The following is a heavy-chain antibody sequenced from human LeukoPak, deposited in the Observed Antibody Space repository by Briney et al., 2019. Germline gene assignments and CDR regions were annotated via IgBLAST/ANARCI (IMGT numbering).Heavy chain of an antibody. D-gene: IGHD2-15*01. J-gene: IGHJ6*03. CDR2: IFYSGGT. CDR3: ARGYCSGGSCYSYYYYNYMDV. V-gene: IGHV4-39*07. CDR1: GGSINTPNYY. Sequence: TSETLSLTCTVSGGSINTPNYYWGWIRQTPGKGLEWIGNIFYSGGTYYSPSLTSRVTISLDTSRNQFSLKLSFVTAADTAVYYCARGYCSGGSCYSYYYYNYMDVWGKGTTVTVSS.